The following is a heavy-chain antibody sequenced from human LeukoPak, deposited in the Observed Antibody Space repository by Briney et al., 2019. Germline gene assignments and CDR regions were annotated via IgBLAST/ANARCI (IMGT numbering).Heavy chain of an antibody. CDR1: GYSISSGYY. D-gene: IGHD6-19*01. V-gene: IGHV4-38-2*02. CDR2: IYHSGST. J-gene: IGHJ3*02. Sequence: SETLSLTCTVSGYSISSGYYWGWIRQPPGKGLEWIGSIYHSGSTYYNPSLKSRVTISVDTSKNQFSLNLSSVTAADTAVYYCARGHQWLIKGRAFDIWGQGTTVTVSS. CDR3: ARGHQWLIKGRAFDI.